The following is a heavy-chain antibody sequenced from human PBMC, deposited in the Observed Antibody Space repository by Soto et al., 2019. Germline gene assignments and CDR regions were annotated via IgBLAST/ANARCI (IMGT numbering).Heavy chain of an antibody. V-gene: IGHV5-51*01. CDR3: ASPIGYNQYFDY. J-gene: IGHJ4*02. D-gene: IGHD6-25*01. Sequence: GESLKISCKGSGYSFSNNWIGGVRQMPGKGLEWMGIIYPRDSDTRYSPSFQGQVTISADKSINTAYLQWSSLKASDTAIYYCASPIGYNQYFDYWGQGTLVTVSS. CDR1: GYSFSNNW. CDR2: IYPRDSDT.